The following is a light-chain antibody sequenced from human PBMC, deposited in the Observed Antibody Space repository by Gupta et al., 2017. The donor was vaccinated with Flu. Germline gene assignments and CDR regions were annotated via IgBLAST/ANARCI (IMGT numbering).Light chain of an antibody. CDR2: VNT. V-gene: IGLV1-40*01. J-gene: IGLJ1*01. CDR3: PSGDSSRDGFV. CDR1: STTNVGGND. Sequence: TTASGGSTTNVGGNDVHWYQQLPGTAPKLLMYVNTKRRSGVPDRFSGSKSGTSASLAISGLQADDEADYYCPSGDSSRDGFVFGDGTKFPVL.